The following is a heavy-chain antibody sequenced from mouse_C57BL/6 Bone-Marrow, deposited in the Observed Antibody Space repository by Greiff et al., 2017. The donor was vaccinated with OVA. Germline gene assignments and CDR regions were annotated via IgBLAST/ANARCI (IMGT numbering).Heavy chain of an antibody. CDR2: ISDGGSYT. J-gene: IGHJ3*01. D-gene: IGHD4-1*01. CDR3: ARDGRAY. CDR1: GFTFSSYA. V-gene: IGHV5-4*01. Sequence: EVQGVESGGGLVKPGGSLKLSCAASGFTFSSYAMSWVRQTPEKGLEWVATISDGGSYTYYPDNVKGRFTISRDNAKNNLYLQMSHLKSEDTAMYYCARDGRAYWGQGTLVTVSA.